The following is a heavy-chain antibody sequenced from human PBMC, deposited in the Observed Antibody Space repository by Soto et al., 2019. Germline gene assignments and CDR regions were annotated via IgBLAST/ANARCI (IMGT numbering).Heavy chain of an antibody. CDR3: ARVLGYCSSTSCYLGSGEFDY. J-gene: IGHJ4*02. D-gene: IGHD2-2*01. CDR1: GFTFSDYY. CDR2: ISSSSSYT. V-gene: IGHV3-11*05. Sequence: GGSLRLSCAASGFTFSDYYMSWIRQAPGKGLEWVSYISSSSSYTNYADSVKGRFTISRDNAKNSLYLQMNSLRAEDTAVYYCARVLGYCSSTSCYLGSGEFDYRGQGTLVTVSS.